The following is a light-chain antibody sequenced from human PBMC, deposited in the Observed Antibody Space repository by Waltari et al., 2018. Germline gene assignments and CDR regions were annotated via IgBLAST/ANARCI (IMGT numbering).Light chain of an antibody. CDR1: QSIKTW. V-gene: IGKV1-5*01. CDR2: DAS. CDR3: QQYDTYSNT. J-gene: IGKJ2*01. Sequence: DIQMTQSPSTLSASVGDRITITCRASQSIKTWLAWYKQKPATAPKLLIYDASTLVDGVPSTFSGSGYGTDFTLSISSLQPDDFATYYCQQYDTYSNTFGQGTKLEIK.